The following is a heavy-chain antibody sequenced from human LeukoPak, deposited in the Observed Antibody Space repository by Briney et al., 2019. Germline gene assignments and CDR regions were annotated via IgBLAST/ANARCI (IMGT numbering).Heavy chain of an antibody. V-gene: IGHV4-38-2*02. D-gene: IGHD5-12*01. CDR2: IHHSGRT. J-gene: IGHJ4*02. CDR1: GYSISSNYY. CDR3: ARDLVGSGYGIYDY. Sequence: PSETLSLTCTVSGYSISSNYYWGWIRQPPGKGLEWIGSIHHSGRTYYNPSLKSRVTISVDTSKNQFSLKLSSVTAADTAVYYCARDLVGSGYGIYDYWGQGTLVTVSS.